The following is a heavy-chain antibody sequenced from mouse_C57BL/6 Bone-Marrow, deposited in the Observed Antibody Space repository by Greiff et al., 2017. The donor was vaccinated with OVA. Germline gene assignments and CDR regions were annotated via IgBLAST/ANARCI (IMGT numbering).Heavy chain of an antibody. CDR3: ARSRRWLLPYFDY. CDR1: GFTFTDYY. J-gene: IGHJ2*01. Sequence: EVLLVESGGGLVQPGGSLSLSCAASGFTFTDYYMSWVRQPPGKALEWLGFIRNKANGYTTEYSASVKGRFTISRDNSQSILYLQMNARRAEDSATYYCARSRRWLLPYFDYWGQGTTLTVSS. V-gene: IGHV7-3*01. D-gene: IGHD2-3*01. CDR2: IRNKANGYTT.